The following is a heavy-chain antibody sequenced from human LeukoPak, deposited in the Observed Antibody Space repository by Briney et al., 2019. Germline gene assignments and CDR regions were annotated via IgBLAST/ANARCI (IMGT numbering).Heavy chain of an antibody. CDR3: TTGTWIQLWLADY. D-gene: IGHD5-18*01. Sequence: GGSLRLSCAASGFTFSNACMSWVRQAPGKGLEWVGHIKGKAEGGTTDYAAPVQGRCTISRDDSKNTLYLQMNSLKTEDTAVYYCTTGTWIQLWLADYWGQGTLVTVSS. CDR1: GFTFSNAC. V-gene: IGHV3-15*01. CDR2: IKGKAEGGTT. J-gene: IGHJ4*02.